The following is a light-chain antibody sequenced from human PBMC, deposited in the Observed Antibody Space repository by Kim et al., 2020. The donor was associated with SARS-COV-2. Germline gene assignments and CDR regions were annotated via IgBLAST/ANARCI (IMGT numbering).Light chain of an antibody. CDR1: SLTVNY. CDR3: ASRDTNGDRYL. J-gene: IGLJ2*01. Sequence: SSELTQDPAVSVALGQRVEITCRGDSLTVNYASWYQLKPGQAPRLVFYGESNRPSGTPDRFSGSSSGNTASFIITWAQEDDEADYYCASRDTNGDRYLFGGGTQLTVL. V-gene: IGLV3-19*01. CDR2: GES.